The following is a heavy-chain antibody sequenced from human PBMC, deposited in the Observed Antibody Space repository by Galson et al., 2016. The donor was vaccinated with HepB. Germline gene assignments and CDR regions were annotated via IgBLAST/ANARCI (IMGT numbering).Heavy chain of an antibody. CDR2: IWYDGVTK. CDR3: ARDQKIQVWVSDNNYYGMDV. D-gene: IGHD5-18*01. J-gene: IGHJ6*02. V-gene: IGHV3-33*08. Sequence: SLRLSCAASGFPFSSYGMHWVRQAPGKGLEWVAVIWYDGVTKYYADSVKGRITISRDNSKNTLYLQMNSLRAEDTAVYYCARDQKIQVWVSDNNYYGMDVWGQGTTVTVSS. CDR1: GFPFSSYG.